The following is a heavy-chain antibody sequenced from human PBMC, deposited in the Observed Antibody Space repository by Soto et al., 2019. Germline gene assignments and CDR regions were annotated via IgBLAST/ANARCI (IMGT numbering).Heavy chain of an antibody. CDR3: ARVPYGDYVGYFQH. V-gene: IGHV3-30-3*01. CDR2: ISYDGSKK. J-gene: IGHJ1*01. D-gene: IGHD4-17*01. Sequence: QVQLVESGGGVVQPGRSLRLSCAASGFTFSGYAMHWVRQAPGKGLEWMAVISYDGSKKNYADSVKGRFTISRDNSMNTLYLQMNSLRAEDTAVYYCARVPYGDYVGYFQHWGQGTLVTVSS. CDR1: GFTFSGYA.